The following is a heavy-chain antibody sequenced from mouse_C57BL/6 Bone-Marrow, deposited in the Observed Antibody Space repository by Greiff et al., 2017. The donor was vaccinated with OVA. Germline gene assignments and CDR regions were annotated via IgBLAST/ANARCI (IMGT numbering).Heavy chain of an antibody. CDR2: IYPGSGNT. V-gene: IGHV1-66*01. D-gene: IGHD2-1*01. Sequence: QVQLQQSGPELVKPGASVKISCKASGYSFTSYYIHWVKQRPGQGLEWIGWIYPGSGNTKYNEKFKGKATLTADTSSSTAYMQLSSLTSEDSAVYYCARRRPYGNYFDYWGQGTTLTVSS. J-gene: IGHJ2*01. CDR3: ARRRPYGNYFDY. CDR1: GYSFTSYY.